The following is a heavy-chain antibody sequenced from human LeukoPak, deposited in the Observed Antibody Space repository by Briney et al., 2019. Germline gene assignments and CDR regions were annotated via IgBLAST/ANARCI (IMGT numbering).Heavy chain of an antibody. CDR2: ISGSGGST. Sequence: PGGSLRLSCAASGFTFSSYAMSWVRQAPGKGLEWVSAISGSGGSTYYADSVKGRFTISRDNSKNTLYLQMNSLRAEDTAVYYCAKMPVSTRSKYYFDYWGQGTRVTVSS. CDR3: AKMPVSTRSKYYFDY. V-gene: IGHV3-23*01. D-gene: IGHD5/OR15-5a*01. CDR1: GFTFSSYA. J-gene: IGHJ4*02.